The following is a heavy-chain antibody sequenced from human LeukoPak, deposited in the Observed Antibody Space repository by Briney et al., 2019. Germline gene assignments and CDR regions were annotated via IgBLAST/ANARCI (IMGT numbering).Heavy chain of an antibody. CDR1: GGSISGSFYY. D-gene: IGHD3/OR15-3a*01. CDR3: ARRGLIDY. Sequence: SETLSLTCTVSGGSISGSFYYWGWIRQPPGTGLEWIGSIYYSGSTYYNPSLKSRVTISVDTSKNQFSLNLSSVTAADTAVYYCARRGLIDYWGQGTLVTVSS. V-gene: IGHV4-39*01. CDR2: IYYSGST. J-gene: IGHJ4*02.